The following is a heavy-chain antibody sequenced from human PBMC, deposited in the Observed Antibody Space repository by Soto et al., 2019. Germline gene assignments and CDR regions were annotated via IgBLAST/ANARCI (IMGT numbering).Heavy chain of an antibody. J-gene: IGHJ1*01. CDR3: VKDESINWYSGHFRH. D-gene: IGHD6-13*01. CDR2: INWNSGSI. Sequence: SLRLSCAASGFTVDDYAMHWVRQVPGKGLEWVSGINWNSGSIGYADSVKGRFAISRDNAKNSLHLQMNSLRAEDTAFYYCVKDESINWYSGHFRHWGQGTLVTVSS. V-gene: IGHV3-9*01. CDR1: GFTVDDYA.